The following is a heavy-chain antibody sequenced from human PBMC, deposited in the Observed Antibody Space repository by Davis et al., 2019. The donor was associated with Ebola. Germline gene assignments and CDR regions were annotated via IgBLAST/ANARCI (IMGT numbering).Heavy chain of an antibody. V-gene: IGHV5-51*01. CDR3: ARHEGQVGDY. CDR2: IYPGDSDT. D-gene: IGHD2-15*01. Sequence: PGGSLRLSCKGSGYSFSSYWIGWVRQMPGKGLEWMGIIYPGDSDTRYSPSFQGQVTISADKSISTAYLQWSSLKASDTAMYYCARHEGQVGDYWGQGTLVTVSS. J-gene: IGHJ4*02. CDR1: GYSFSSYW.